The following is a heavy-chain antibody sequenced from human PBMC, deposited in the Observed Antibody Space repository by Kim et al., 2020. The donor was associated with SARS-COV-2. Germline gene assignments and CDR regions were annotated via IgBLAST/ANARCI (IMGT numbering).Heavy chain of an antibody. Sequence: GGSLRLSCAASGFTFSSYGMHWVRQAPGKGLEWVAVISYDGSNKYYADSVKGRFTISRDNSKNTLYLQMNSLRAEVTAVYYCAKDRGEWLAHGLFDYWGQGTLVTVSS. CDR1: GFTFSSYG. V-gene: IGHV3-30*18. CDR3: AKDRGEWLAHGLFDY. J-gene: IGHJ4*02. CDR2: ISYDGSNK. D-gene: IGHD6-19*01.